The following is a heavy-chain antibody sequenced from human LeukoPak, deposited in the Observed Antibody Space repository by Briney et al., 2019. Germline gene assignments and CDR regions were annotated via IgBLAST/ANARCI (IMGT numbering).Heavy chain of an antibody. V-gene: IGHV1-18*01. CDR1: GPTFGIDA. Sequence: VASVNVSCKASGPTFGIDAISWVRQAAGRGLEWMGWIIAYNGNTKYARKRQGRVTMTKDTSTSTAYVELRSLRSDDTAVYYCATRRGYYGSGSYWEASTNLDYWGQGTLVTVSS. CDR3: ATRRGYYGSGSYWEASTNLDY. J-gene: IGHJ4*02. CDR2: IIAYNGNT. D-gene: IGHD3-10*01.